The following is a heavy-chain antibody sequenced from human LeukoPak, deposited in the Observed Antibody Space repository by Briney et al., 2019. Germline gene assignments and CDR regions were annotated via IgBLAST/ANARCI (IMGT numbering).Heavy chain of an antibody. V-gene: IGHV4-30-2*01. D-gene: IGHD3-22*01. J-gene: IGHJ3*02. CDR2: IYHSGST. CDR3: ARGGSTYYYDSSGYPGSAFDI. CDR1: GGSISSGGYS. Sequence: SQTLSLTCAVSGGSISSGGYSWSWIRQPPGKGLEWIGYIYHSGSTYYNPSLKSRVTISVDRSKNQFSLKLSSVTAADTAVYYCARGGSTYYYDSSGYPGSAFDIWGQGTMVTVS.